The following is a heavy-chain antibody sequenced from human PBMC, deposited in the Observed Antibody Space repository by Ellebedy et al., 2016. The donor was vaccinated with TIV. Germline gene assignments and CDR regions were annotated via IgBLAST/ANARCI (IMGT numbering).Heavy chain of an antibody. CDR3: AKLAGTHLWYFDY. D-gene: IGHD2-15*01. J-gene: IGHJ4*02. CDR2: MTNSGGSK. Sequence: GESLKISCAASGFTFSDYHMSWFRQVPGKGLEWVSYMTNSGGSKDYADSVKGRFAISRDNSKNTLYLQMNSLKAEDTAVHYCAKLAGTHLWYFDYWGQGTLVTVSS. CDR1: GFTFSDYH. V-gene: IGHV3-23*01.